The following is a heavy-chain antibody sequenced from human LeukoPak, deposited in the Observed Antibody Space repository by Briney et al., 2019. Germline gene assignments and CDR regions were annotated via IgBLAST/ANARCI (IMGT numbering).Heavy chain of an antibody. CDR1: GYTFTSYG. V-gene: IGHV1-18*01. Sequence: ASVKVSCKASGYTFTSYGISWVRQAPGQGLEWMGWINSYNGNTNYAQKVQGRVTMTTDTSTSTVYMELRSLRSDDTAVYYCARAIGYCSGGSCRYWFDPWGQGTLVTVSS. CDR2: INSYNGNT. CDR3: ARAIGYCSGGSCRYWFDP. D-gene: IGHD2-15*01. J-gene: IGHJ5*02.